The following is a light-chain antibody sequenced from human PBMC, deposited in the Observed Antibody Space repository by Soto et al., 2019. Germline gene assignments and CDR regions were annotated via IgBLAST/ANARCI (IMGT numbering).Light chain of an antibody. Sequence: DIHLTQSPSSLSASVGDRVTITCRASQAITNNLAWYQQKRGNPPRLXIYEESTLPSGVPSRFSGRKVGTQFILTIDSLQPVDVEVYYCQQYCSTPLTFGGGTKVDIK. J-gene: IGKJ4*02. CDR1: QAITNN. V-gene: IGKV1-9*01. CDR2: EES. CDR3: QQYCSTPLT.